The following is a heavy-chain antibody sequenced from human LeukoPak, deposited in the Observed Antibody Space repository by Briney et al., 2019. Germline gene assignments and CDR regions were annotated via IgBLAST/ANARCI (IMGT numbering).Heavy chain of an antibody. J-gene: IGHJ1*01. V-gene: IGHV3-23*01. D-gene: IGHD2-15*01. CDR3: AKGIVVVVAATPEYFQH. CDR1: GFTFSSYA. Sequence: GGSLRLSCAASGFTFSSYAMSWVRQAPGKGLEWVSAISGSGGSTYYADSVKGRFTISRDNSKNTLYLQMNSLRAEDTAVYYCAKGIVVVVAATPEYFQHWGQGTLVTVSS. CDR2: ISGSGGST.